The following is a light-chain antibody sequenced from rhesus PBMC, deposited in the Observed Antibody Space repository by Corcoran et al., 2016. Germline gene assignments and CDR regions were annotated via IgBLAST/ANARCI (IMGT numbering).Light chain of an antibody. CDR1: QTISNN. J-gene: IGKJ4*01. CDR2: GAS. Sequence: EIVLTQSPATLSLSPGERATLSCRASQTISNNLAWYQQRPGQVPRLLIFGASSRATGIPARFSGSGSGTDFTLTISSLEPEDFAVYYCQQYNNWPLTFGGGAKVEIK. V-gene: IGKV3-42*03. CDR3: QQYNNWPLT.